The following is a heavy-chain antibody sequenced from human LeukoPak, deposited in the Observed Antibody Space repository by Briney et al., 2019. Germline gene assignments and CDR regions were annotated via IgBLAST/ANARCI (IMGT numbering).Heavy chain of an antibody. CDR1: GGSISLYY. J-gene: IGHJ4*02. CDR3: ARNFVYGDSIYSFDY. D-gene: IGHD4-17*01. Sequence: SEPLSLPCTVSGGSISLYYWLCLPDPPGKAVVGIGYIYYWGSHKHNPSLMSRVTISVDTSKNQFSLQLNSVTAADTAVFYCARNFVYGDSIYSFDYWGQGTLVTVSS. CDR2: IYYWGSH. V-gene: IGHV4-59*08.